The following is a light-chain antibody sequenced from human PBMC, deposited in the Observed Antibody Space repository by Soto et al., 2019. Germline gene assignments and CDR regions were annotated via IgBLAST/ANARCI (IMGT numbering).Light chain of an antibody. Sequence: EIQMTQSPSTLSASVGDRDTITCRASQSISSWLAWYQQKPGKAPKLLIYDASSLESGVPSRFSGSGSGTEFTLTISSLQPDDFATYYCQQYNSYSRTFGQGTKVDI. J-gene: IGKJ1*01. CDR2: DAS. CDR3: QQYNSYSRT. CDR1: QSISSW. V-gene: IGKV1-5*01.